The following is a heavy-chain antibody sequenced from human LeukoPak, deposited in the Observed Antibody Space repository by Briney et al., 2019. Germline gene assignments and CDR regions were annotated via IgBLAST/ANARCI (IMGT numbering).Heavy chain of an antibody. V-gene: IGHV4-34*01. CDR3: TRSGLTGMRKYPRPDYYYYEMGV. Sequence: SETLSLTCAVYGGSFSGYYWSWIRQPPGKGLEWIGEINHSGSTNYNPSLKSRVTISVDTSKNQFSLRLSSVTAADTAVYFCTRSGLTGMRKYPRPDYYYYEMGVWGQGTAVSVSS. CDR2: INHSGST. J-gene: IGHJ6*02. CDR1: GGSFSGYY. D-gene: IGHD2-2*01.